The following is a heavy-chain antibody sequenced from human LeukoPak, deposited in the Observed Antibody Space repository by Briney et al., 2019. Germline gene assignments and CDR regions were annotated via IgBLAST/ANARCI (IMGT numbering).Heavy chain of an antibody. J-gene: IGHJ3*01. V-gene: IGHV3-23*01. Sequence: GGSLRLSCVVSGFNFSSYAMAWVRQAPGKGLEWVSSISAGGRTYYADSGKGRFTISRDNSKETVFLQMNSLRAEDTAHYYCAKGKVNHDGAFDFWGQGTTVTVSS. CDR1: GFNFSSYA. CDR3: AKGKVNHDGAFDF. D-gene: IGHD3-16*01. CDR2: ISAGGRT.